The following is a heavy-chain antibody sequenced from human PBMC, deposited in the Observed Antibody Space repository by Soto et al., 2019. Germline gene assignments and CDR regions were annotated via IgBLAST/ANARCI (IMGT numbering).Heavy chain of an antibody. V-gene: IGHV1-69*01. CDR2: IIPIFDAT. J-gene: IGHJ4*02. Sequence: QVQMVQSGAEVKKPGSSARVSCKVSGGTFSRHSISWVRQAPGQGLEWMGGIIPIFDATQYAQKVQGRLTMTADESTTTFHMDLSGLRPEDTAIYYCARDLTSVRGSWGQGTLVTVS. CDR1: GGTFSRHS. D-gene: IGHD3-10*01. CDR3: ARDLTSVRGS.